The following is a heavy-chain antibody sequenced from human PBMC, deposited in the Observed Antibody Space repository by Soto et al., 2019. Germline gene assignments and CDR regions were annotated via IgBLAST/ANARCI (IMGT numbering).Heavy chain of an antibody. CDR1: GYIFTNYY. CDR2: INAGGGYT. V-gene: IGHV1-46*03. J-gene: IGHJ3*02. D-gene: IGHD2-21*02. Sequence: GASWKVSCKASGYIFTNYYMHWVRQAPGQGLKWMGTINAGGGYTTYAQRFQGRVTMTRDTSTSTVSMELSSLRYEDTALYSGTRGLPIVVVSAPLFIWG. CDR3: TRGLPIVVVSAPLFI.